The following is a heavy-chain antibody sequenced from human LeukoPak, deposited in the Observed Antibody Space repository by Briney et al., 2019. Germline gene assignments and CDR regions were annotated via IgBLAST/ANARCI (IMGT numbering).Heavy chain of an antibody. V-gene: IGHV1-69*04. J-gene: IGHJ4*02. Sequence: SVKVSCKASGGTFSSYAISWVRQAPGQGLEWMGRIIPILGIANYAQKFQGRVTITADKSTSTAYMELSSLRSEDTDVYYCASGYGSGSYSSTFDYWGQGTLVTVSS. CDR1: GGTFSSYA. CDR3: ASGYGSGSYSSTFDY. CDR2: IIPILGIA. D-gene: IGHD3-10*01.